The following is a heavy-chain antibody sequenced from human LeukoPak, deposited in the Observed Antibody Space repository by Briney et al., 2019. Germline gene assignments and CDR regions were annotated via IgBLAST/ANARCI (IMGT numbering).Heavy chain of an antibody. CDR3: ARESDVDTAVFVYYFDY. D-gene: IGHD5-18*01. J-gene: IGHJ4*02. CDR2: IIPIFGTA. CDR1: GGTFSSYA. V-gene: IGHV1-69*13. Sequence: GASVKVSCKASGGTFSSYAISWVRQAPGQGLEWMGGIIPIFGTANYAQKFQGRVTITADESTSTAYMELSSLRSEDTAVYYCARESDVDTAVFVYYFDYWGRGTLVTVSS.